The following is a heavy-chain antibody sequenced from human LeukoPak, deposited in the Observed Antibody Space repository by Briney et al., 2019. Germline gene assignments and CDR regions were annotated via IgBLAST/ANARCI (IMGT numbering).Heavy chain of an antibody. CDR3: AREPTGIAAAGTPFDY. CDR2: ISWNSGSI. D-gene: IGHD6-13*01. Sequence: GKSLRLSCAASGFTFDGYAMHWVRQAPGKGLEWVSGISWNSGSIGYADSVKGRFTISRDNSKNTLYLQMNSLRAEDTAVYYCAREPTGIAAAGTPFDYWGQGTLVTVSS. V-gene: IGHV3-9*01. J-gene: IGHJ4*02. CDR1: GFTFDGYA.